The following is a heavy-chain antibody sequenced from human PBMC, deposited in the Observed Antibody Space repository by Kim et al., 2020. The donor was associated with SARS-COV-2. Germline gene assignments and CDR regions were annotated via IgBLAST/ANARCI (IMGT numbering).Heavy chain of an antibody. J-gene: IGHJ4*01. CDR3: ASQAAGFCTNGLCRDY. D-gene: IGHD2-8*01. Sequence: SETLSLTCAVYGGSFSGYYWSWIRQPPGKGLEWIGEINHSGSTKYNPSLKSGVTISVDTSKNQFSLMLCSVTAADTAVHYCASQAAGFCTNGLCRDYWG. CDR2: INHSGST. CDR1: GGSFSGYY. V-gene: IGHV4-34*01.